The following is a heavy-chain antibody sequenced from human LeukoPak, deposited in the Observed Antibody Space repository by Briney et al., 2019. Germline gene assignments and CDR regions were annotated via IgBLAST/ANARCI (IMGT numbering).Heavy chain of an antibody. CDR3: ARDAGYGYDRFDY. CDR2: IGGSGAST. J-gene: IGHJ4*02. D-gene: IGHD5-18*01. CDR1: GFTFSSYG. Sequence: GGSLRLSCAASGFTFSSYGMNWVRQAPGKGLEWVSAIGGSGASTYYADSVKGRFTISRDNSKNTLYLQMNSLRAEDTAVYYCARDAGYGYDRFDYWGQGTQVTVSS. V-gene: IGHV3-23*01.